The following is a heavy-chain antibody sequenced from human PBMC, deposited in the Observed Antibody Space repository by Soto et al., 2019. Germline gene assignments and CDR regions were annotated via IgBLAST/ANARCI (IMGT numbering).Heavy chain of an antibody. Sequence: GASVKVSCKASGYIFTDYYIHWVRQAPGQGLEWMGWINPNSDDTRYAQKFRDRVTVTMDTSISTAYMDLSRLTSDDTAVYYCARDSAAGAGIGWDYWGQGTLVTVSS. J-gene: IGHJ4*01. D-gene: IGHD6-13*01. CDR1: GYIFTDYY. V-gene: IGHV1-2*02. CDR3: ARDSAAGAGIGWDY. CDR2: INPNSDDT.